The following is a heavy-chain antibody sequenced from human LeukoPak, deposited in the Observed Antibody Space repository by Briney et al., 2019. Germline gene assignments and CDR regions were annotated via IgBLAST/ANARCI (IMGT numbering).Heavy chain of an antibody. Sequence: GASVKVSCKASGYTFTSYYMHWVRQAPGQGLEWMGIINPSGGSTSYAQKFQGRVTMTTDTSTSTAYMELRSLRSDDTAVYYCTRDPLVRDYYGMDVWGQGTTVTVSS. CDR1: GYTFTSYY. CDR3: TRDPLVRDYYGMDV. V-gene: IGHV1-46*01. J-gene: IGHJ6*02. CDR2: INPSGGST. D-gene: IGHD3-10*01.